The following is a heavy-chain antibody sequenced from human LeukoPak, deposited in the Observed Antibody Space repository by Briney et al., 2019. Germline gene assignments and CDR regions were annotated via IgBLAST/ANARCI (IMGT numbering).Heavy chain of an antibody. CDR2: ISYDGSNK. CDR1: GFTFSSYG. J-gene: IGHJ4*02. Sequence: GGSLRLSCAASGFTFSSYGMHRVREAPGKGLEWGALISYDGSNKYYADCGKGRFTISTDNSKNTMYLEMNSLRAEDTAVYYCAKQMDHVHSSSWWWGFDYWGQGTLVTVSS. V-gene: IGHV3-30*18. D-gene: IGHD6-13*01. CDR3: AKQMDHVHSSSWWWGFDY.